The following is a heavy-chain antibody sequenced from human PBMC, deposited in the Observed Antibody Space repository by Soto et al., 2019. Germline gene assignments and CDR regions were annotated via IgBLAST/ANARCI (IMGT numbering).Heavy chain of an antibody. CDR1: GFTVSSNY. Sequence: GGSLRLSCAASGFTVSSNYMSWVRQAPGKGLEWVSVIYSAGSTYYADSVKGRFTISRDNSKNTLYLKMNSLRAEDTAVYYCARSDSSGYYSKSLQFDYWGQGTLVTVSS. CDR3: ARSDSSGYYSKSLQFDY. D-gene: IGHD3-22*01. CDR2: IYSAGST. V-gene: IGHV3-53*01. J-gene: IGHJ4*02.